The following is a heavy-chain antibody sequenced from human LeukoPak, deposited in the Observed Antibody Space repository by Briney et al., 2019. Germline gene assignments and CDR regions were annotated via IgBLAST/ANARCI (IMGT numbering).Heavy chain of an antibody. CDR3: ARDLSYCTITSCSYYYYGMDV. CDR2: ISSSGGTI. Sequence: GGSLRLSCSASGFTFSSYEINWVRQAPCKGLDWFSYISSSGGTIYYADSVKGRFTISRDNAKNSLYLQMNSLRAEDTAVYYCARDLSYCTITSCSYYYYGMDVWGRGTTVTVSS. J-gene: IGHJ6*02. CDR1: GFTFSSYE. V-gene: IGHV3-48*03. D-gene: IGHD2-2*01.